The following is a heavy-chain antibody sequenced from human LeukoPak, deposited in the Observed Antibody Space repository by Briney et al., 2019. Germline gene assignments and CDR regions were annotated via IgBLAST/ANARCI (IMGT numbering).Heavy chain of an antibody. Sequence: SVKVSCKTSGITFSSYAINWVRQAPGQGLEWMGGIIPIFGTANYGQKFQGRVTITADESTSTVNMEMSSLRSEDTAVYYCARTPPGGLIDYWGQGTPVTVSS. D-gene: IGHD3-10*01. CDR3: ARTPPGGLIDY. CDR1: GITFSSYA. CDR2: IIPIFGTA. V-gene: IGHV1-69*01. J-gene: IGHJ4*02.